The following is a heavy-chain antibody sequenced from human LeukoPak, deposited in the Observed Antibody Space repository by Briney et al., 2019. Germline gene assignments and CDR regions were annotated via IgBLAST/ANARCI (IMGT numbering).Heavy chain of an antibody. CDR1: GYTLTELS. CDR2: FDPEDGET. Sequence: ASVKVSCKVSGYTLTELSMHWVRQAPGKGLEWMGGFDPEDGETIYAQKSQGRVTMTEDTSTDTAYMELSSLRSEDTAVYYCATATGQQLATRPFDYWGQGTLVTVSS. CDR3: ATATGQQLATRPFDY. J-gene: IGHJ4*02. V-gene: IGHV1-24*01. D-gene: IGHD6-13*01.